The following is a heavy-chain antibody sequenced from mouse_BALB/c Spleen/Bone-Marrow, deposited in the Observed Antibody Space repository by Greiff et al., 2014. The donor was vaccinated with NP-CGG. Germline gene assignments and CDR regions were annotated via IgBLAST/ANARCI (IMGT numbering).Heavy chain of an antibody. V-gene: IGHV2-9*02. CDR3: AREGDYYGSSDY. Sequence: VQRVESGPGLVAPSQSLSITCTVSGFSLTSYGVHWVRQPPGKGLEWLGVIWAGGSTNYNSALMSRLSISKDNSKSQVFLKMNRLQTDDTAMYYCAREGDYYGSSDYWGQGTTLTVSS. CDR2: IWAGGST. CDR1: GFSLTSYG. D-gene: IGHD1-1*01. J-gene: IGHJ2*01.